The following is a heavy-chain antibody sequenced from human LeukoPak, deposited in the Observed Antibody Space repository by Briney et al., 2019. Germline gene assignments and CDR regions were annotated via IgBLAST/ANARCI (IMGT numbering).Heavy chain of an antibody. CDR2: INPSSGGT. Sequence: EASVKVSCKASGYTFTDYFIHWVRQAPGQGPEWMGWINPSSGGTKFAQNFQGRVTMTRDTSISTAYMELSRLRSDDTAVYLCARDRHGSPFDFWGQGTLVTVSS. CDR1: GYTFTDYF. V-gene: IGHV1-2*02. CDR3: ARDRHGSPFDF. J-gene: IGHJ4*02.